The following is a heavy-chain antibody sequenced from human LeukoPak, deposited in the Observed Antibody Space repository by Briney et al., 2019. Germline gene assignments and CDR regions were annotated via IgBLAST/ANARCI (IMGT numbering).Heavy chain of an antibody. CDR2: ISGLSSHI. CDR3: GRAFPPLRTSSAGDL. D-gene: IGHD3-16*01. V-gene: IGHV3-21*01. J-gene: IGHJ4*02. Sequence: GGSLRLSCSASGFTFSDYGMTWVRQAPGKGLEWVSSISGLSSHIYYGDSVKGRFSISRDNAKNSLYLQMNSLGAEDTAVYYCGRAFPPLRTSSAGDLWGQGTLVIASS. CDR1: GFTFSDYG.